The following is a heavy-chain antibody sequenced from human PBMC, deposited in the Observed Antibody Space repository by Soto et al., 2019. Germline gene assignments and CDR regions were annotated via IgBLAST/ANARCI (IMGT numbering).Heavy chain of an antibody. CDR3: AKKGYYPSGRINLFDS. D-gene: IGHD3-10*01. Sequence: SETLSLTCAVSGYSITSDYYWGWIRQPPGKGLEWIGSIYSGSTYYNPSLKSRVTISVDTSKNQFSLRLTSVTAADTAMYYCAKKGYYPSGRINLFDSWGQGTLVTVSS. J-gene: IGHJ4*02. CDR2: IYSGST. V-gene: IGHV4-38-2*01. CDR1: GYSITSDYY.